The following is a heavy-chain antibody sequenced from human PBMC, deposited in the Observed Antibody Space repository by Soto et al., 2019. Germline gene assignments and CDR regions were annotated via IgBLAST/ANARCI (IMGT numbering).Heavy chain of an antibody. CDR3: ARVARYGSGSRRFDT. Sequence: QVQLMQSGTEVAKPGASVKVSCKTSGKTVGTYGLSWVRQAPGQGLEWMGWIVGDSGATIYAQKFQGRVTMYTDTSTNTAYMELRSLTSDDSALYYCARVARYGSGSRRFDTWGQGTLVSVSS. V-gene: IGHV1-18*01. CDR2: IVGDSGAT. CDR1: GKTVGTYG. J-gene: IGHJ4*02. D-gene: IGHD3-10*01.